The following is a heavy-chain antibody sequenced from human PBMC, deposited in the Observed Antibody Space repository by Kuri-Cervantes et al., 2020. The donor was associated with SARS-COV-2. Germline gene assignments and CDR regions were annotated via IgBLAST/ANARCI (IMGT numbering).Heavy chain of an antibody. CDR1: GGTFSSYA. D-gene: IGHD6-13*01. V-gene: IGHV1-69*13. Sequence: SVKVSCKASGGTFSSYAISWVRQAPGQGLEWMGGIIPIFGTVNYAQKFQGRVTITADESTSTAYMELSSLRSEDTAVYYCASGYSSRLDAFDIWGQGTMVTVSS. CDR2: IIPIFGTV. J-gene: IGHJ3*02. CDR3: ASGYSSRLDAFDI.